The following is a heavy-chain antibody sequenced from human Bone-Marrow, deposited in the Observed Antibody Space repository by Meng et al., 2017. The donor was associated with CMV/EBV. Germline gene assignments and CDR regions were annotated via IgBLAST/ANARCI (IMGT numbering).Heavy chain of an antibody. J-gene: IGHJ5*02. CDR2: INHSGST. Sequence: GSLRLSCAVYGGSFSGYYWSWIRQPPGKGLEWIGEINHSGSTNYNPSLKSRVTISVDTSKNQFSLKLSSVTAADTAVYYCARARIVVVPAAISRFDPWGQGTLVTVSS. CDR3: ARARIVVVPAAISRFDP. CDR1: GGSFSGYY. V-gene: IGHV4-34*01. D-gene: IGHD2-2*02.